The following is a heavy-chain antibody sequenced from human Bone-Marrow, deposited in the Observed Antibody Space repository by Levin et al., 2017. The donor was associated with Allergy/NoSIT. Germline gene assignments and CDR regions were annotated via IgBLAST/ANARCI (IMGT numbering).Heavy chain of an antibody. CDR3: TTISDDY. J-gene: IGHJ4*02. CDR2: IRGDGNDI. V-gene: IGHV3-7*01. CDR1: GLIFSTKW. Sequence: GGSLRLSCAASGLIFSTKWMTWIRQAPGKGLEWVAHIRGDGNDIYYVDSVKGRFTVSRDNAKNSVYLQMNYVRAEDTAFYYCTTISDDYWGRGTLVTVSS.